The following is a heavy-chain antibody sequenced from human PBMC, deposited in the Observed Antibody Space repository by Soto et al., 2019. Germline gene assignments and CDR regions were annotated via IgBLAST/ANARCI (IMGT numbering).Heavy chain of an antibody. J-gene: IGHJ6*03. V-gene: IGHV1-8*01. D-gene: IGHD4-17*01. CDR3: ARGAHGDRYYYYYYYMDV. CDR1: GYTFTSYD. CDR2: MNPNSGNT. Sequence: ASVKVSCKASGYTFTSYDINWVRQATGQGLEWMGWMNPNSGNTGYAQKFQGRVTMTRNTSISTAYMELSSLRSEDTAVYYCARGAHGDRYYYYYYYMDVWGKGTTVTVSS.